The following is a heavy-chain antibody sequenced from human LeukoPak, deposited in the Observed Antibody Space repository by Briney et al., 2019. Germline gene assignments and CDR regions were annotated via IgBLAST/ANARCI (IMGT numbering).Heavy chain of an antibody. CDR3: ARAMITFGGVIANWFDP. CDR1: GFTFSSYG. V-gene: IGHV3-23*01. J-gene: IGHJ5*02. CDR2: ISGNAADT. Sequence: GGCLRLSCVASGFTFSSYGMSWVRQAPGKGLEWVSAISGNAADTFYADSVKGRFTISRDNSKNTLYLQMKSLRAEDTAVYYCARAMITFGGVIANWFDPWGQGTLVTVSS. D-gene: IGHD3-16*02.